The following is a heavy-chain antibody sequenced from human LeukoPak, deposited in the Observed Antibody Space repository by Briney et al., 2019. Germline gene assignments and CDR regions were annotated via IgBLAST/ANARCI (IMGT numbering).Heavy chain of an antibody. V-gene: IGHV4-59*01. J-gene: IGHJ4*02. CDR1: GGSISSYY. Sequence: NPSETLSLTCTVSGGSISSYYWSWIRQPPGKGLEWIGYIYYSGSTNYNPSLKSRVTISVDTSKNQFSLKLSSVTAADTAVYYCARSHQDGGYSYGPFDYWGQGTLVTVSS. CDR3: ARSHQDGGYSYGPFDY. D-gene: IGHD5-18*01. CDR2: IYYSGST.